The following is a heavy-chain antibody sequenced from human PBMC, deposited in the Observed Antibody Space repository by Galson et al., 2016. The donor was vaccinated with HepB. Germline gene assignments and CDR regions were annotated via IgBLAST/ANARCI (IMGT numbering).Heavy chain of an antibody. CDR3: AKREAYCGNGVCYSGWAYGMDV. J-gene: IGHJ6*02. CDR1: GFTFSSYV. D-gene: IGHD2-21*01. Sequence: SLRLSCAASGFTFSSYVMTWVRQAPGKGLEWVSAINPTGVTTYYADSVKGRFTISRDNSKNTLYLQMNSLRVEDTAEYYCAKREAYCGNGVCYSGWAYGMDVWGQGSTGTVS. CDR2: INPTGVTT. V-gene: IGHV3-23*01.